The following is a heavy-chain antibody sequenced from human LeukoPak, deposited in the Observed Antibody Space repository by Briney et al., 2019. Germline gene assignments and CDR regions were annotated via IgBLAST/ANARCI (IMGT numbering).Heavy chain of an antibody. V-gene: IGHV4-4*07. Sequence: PSETLSLTCTVSGGSISSYYWSWIRQPAGKGLEWIGRIYTSGSTNYNPSLKSRVTMSVDTSKNQFSLKLSSVTAADTAVYYCARSLRSITIFGVVTSFDYWGQGTLVTVSP. CDR3: ARSLRSITIFGVVTSFDY. CDR1: GGSISSYY. CDR2: IYTSGST. J-gene: IGHJ4*02. D-gene: IGHD3-3*01.